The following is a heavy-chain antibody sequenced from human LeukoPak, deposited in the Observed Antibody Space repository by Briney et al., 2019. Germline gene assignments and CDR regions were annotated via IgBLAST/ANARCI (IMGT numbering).Heavy chain of an antibody. V-gene: IGHV3-49*04. Sequence: GGSLRLSCTASGFTFGDYAMSWVRQAPGKGLEWVGFIRSKAYGGTTEYAASVKGRFTISRDDSKSIAYLQMNSLKTEDTALYYCTRDTYYYDSSIPGYWGQGTLVTVSS. CDR1: GFTFGDYA. CDR3: TRDTYYYDSSIPGY. D-gene: IGHD3-22*01. CDR2: IRSKAYGGTT. J-gene: IGHJ4*02.